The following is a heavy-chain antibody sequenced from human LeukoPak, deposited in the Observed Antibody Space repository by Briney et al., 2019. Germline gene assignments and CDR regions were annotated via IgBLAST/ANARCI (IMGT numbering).Heavy chain of an antibody. V-gene: IGHV3-21*01. J-gene: IGHJ1*01. CDR2: ISRSSRHV. D-gene: IGHD1-1*01. CDR1: GFTFSDYS. Sequence: PGGSLRLSCAASGFTFSDYSMNWVRQAPGKGLEWVSSISRSSRHVYYAGSVKGRFTISRDNAKNSLYQQMNSLRAEDMAVYFCVRDLMGSGSTTAYLHHWGQGTLVTVSS. CDR3: VRDLMGSGSTTAYLHH.